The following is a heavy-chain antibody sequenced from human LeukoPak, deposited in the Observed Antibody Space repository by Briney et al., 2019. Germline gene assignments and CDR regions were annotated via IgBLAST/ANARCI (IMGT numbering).Heavy chain of an antibody. CDR3: AKDDSSSWLFDY. D-gene: IGHD6-13*01. CDR1: GFTFRSYG. Sequence: GGSLRLSWAASGFTFRSYGMNWVRQAPGKGLEWVAVISFDGSNENYADSVKGRFTISRDNSKNTLYLQMNSLRAEDTAVYYCAKDDSSSWLFDYWGQGTLVTVSS. V-gene: IGHV3-30*18. J-gene: IGHJ4*02. CDR2: ISFDGSNE.